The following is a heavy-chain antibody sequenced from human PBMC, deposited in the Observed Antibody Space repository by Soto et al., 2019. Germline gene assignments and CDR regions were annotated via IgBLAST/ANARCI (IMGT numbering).Heavy chain of an antibody. Sequence: SHTLSLTCAISGYSVSSNSAALNWIRQSPSRGLEWLGRTYYRSKWYNDYAVSVKSRITINPDTSKNQFSLQLNSVTPEDTAVYYCARDRGLAAAGRGNWFDPWGQGTLVTVSS. CDR2: TYYRSKWYN. V-gene: IGHV6-1*01. CDR1: GYSVSSNSAA. D-gene: IGHD6-13*01. J-gene: IGHJ5*02. CDR3: ARDRGLAAAGRGNWFDP.